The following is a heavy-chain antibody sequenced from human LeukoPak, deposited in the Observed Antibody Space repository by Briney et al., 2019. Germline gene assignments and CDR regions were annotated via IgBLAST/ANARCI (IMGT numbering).Heavy chain of an antibody. CDR3: ARELEIAVAGTLGY. J-gene: IGHJ4*02. D-gene: IGHD6-19*01. Sequence: GGSLRLSCAASGFTFGSYSVIWARQAPGKGLEWVSYVSSSGTTTYYADSVKGRFTISRDNGKNLVSLQMNSPRDEDTAVYYCARELEIAVAGTLGYWGQGTLVTVSS. V-gene: IGHV3-48*02. CDR2: VSSSGTTT. CDR1: GFTFGSYS.